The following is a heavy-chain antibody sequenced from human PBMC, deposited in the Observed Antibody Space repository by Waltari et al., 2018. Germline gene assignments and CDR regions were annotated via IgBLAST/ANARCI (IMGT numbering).Heavy chain of an antibody. Sequence: QVQLVPSGAEVKKPGASVKVSCKAPGYSFTDYGISWVRQAPGEGLEWMGWISGNNGHTNHAQKFQGRLIMTEDTSATTVYMELTYLTSDDTAVYYCARERHRLMEEGYLMALDPWGQGTLVTVSS. CDR1: GYSFTDYG. J-gene: IGHJ5*02. D-gene: IGHD3-3*01. V-gene: IGHV1-18*01. CDR3: ARERHRLMEEGYLMALDP. CDR2: ISGNNGHT.